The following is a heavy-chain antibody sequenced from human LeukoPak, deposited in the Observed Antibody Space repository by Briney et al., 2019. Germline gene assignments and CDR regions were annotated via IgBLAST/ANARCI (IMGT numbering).Heavy chain of an antibody. CDR2: ISSSSSTI. Sequence: GGSLRLSCGVSGVIFRTHSMNWVRQAPGKGLEWVSYISSSSSTIYYADSVKGRFTISRDNAKNSLYLQMNSLRAEDTAVYYCAKTDYDSSGYDRFYYYYMDVWGKGTTVTVSS. D-gene: IGHD3-22*01. J-gene: IGHJ6*03. V-gene: IGHV3-48*01. CDR3: AKTDYDSSGYDRFYYYYMDV. CDR1: GVIFRTHS.